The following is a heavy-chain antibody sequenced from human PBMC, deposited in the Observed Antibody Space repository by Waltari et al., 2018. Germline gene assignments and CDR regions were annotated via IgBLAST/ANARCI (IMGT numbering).Heavy chain of an antibody. Sequence: DVQLVESGGGLVRPGGSLRLSCAASGFGFSKYTRDWVRQAPGKGLEGVAFISSDRSYIEYADSVKGRCTISRDNAKNSLYLQMNSLRAEDTAVYYCTRARSGSFSTLFEHWGQGTVVTVSS. CDR3: TRARSGSFSTLFEH. CDR2: ISSDRSYI. CDR1: GFGFSKYT. V-gene: IGHV3-21*01. J-gene: IGHJ4*02. D-gene: IGHD1-26*01.